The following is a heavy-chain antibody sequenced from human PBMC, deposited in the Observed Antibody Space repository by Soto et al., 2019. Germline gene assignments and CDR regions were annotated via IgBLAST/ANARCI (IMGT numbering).Heavy chain of an antibody. CDR2: ISAYNGNT. CDR1: GYTFTSYG. D-gene: IGHD3-22*01. J-gene: IGHJ2*01. V-gene: IGHV1-18*01. CDR3: ARDTMIVVVMNYPRGVYFDL. Sequence: QVQLVQSGAEVKKPGASVKVSCKASGYTFTSYGISWVRQAPGQGLEWMGWISAYNGNTNYAQKLQGRVTMTTDTSTSTAYMELRSLRSDDTAVYYCARDTMIVVVMNYPRGVYFDLWGRGTLVTVSS.